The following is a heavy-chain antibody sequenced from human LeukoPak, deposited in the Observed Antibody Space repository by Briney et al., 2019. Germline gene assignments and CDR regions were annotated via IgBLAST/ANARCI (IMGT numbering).Heavy chain of an antibody. Sequence: ASVKVSCKASGYTFTSYYMHWVRQAPGQGLEWMGIINPSGGSTSYAQKFQGRVTMTRDTSTSTVYMELSSLRSEDTAVYYCARERRVTSRLHDAFDIWGQGTMVTVSS. V-gene: IGHV1-46*01. CDR3: ARERRVTSRLHDAFDI. J-gene: IGHJ3*02. D-gene: IGHD4-23*01. CDR1: GYTFTSYY. CDR2: INPSGGST.